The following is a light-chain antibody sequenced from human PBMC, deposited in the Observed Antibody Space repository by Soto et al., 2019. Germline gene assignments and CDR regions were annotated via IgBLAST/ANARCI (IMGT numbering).Light chain of an antibody. V-gene: IGKV3-11*01. J-gene: IGKJ1*01. CDR3: QQRSNWPPSIT. Sequence: EIVLTQSPATLSLSPGESATLSCSAIQSVTTYLAWYQQRPGQAPRLLIYDASNRATGIPARFSGSGSGTDFTLTIGSLEPEDFAVYYCQQRSNWPPSITFGQGTKVDIK. CDR1: QSVTTY. CDR2: DAS.